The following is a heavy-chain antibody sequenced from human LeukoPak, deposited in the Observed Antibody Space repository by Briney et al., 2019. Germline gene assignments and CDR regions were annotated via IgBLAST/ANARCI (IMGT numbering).Heavy chain of an antibody. CDR2: IIPIFGTA. V-gene: IGHV1-69*13. Sequence: SVKVSCKASGGTFSSYAISWVRQAPGQGLELMGGIIPIFGTANYAQKFQGRVTITADESTSTAYMELSSLRSEDTAVYYCARARYCSGGSCYNLAYWGQGTLVTVSS. J-gene: IGHJ4*02. CDR3: ARARYCSGGSCYNLAY. D-gene: IGHD2-15*01. CDR1: GGTFSSYA.